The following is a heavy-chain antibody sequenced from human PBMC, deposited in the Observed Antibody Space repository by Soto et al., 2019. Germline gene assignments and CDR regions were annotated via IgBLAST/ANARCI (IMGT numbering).Heavy chain of an antibody. D-gene: IGHD6-25*01. CDR1: GYRFTSYD. V-gene: IGHV1-8*01. CDR2: MNPRSGDR. Sequence: QVQLVQSGAEVKKPGASVKVSCKASGYRFTSYDINWVRQATGQGLEWMGWMNPRSGDRGYAQKFQGRVTMTMDTSISTAYMELNSLRSEDTAVYYCARAAASLDPWGQGTLVTVSS. CDR3: ARAAASLDP. J-gene: IGHJ5*02.